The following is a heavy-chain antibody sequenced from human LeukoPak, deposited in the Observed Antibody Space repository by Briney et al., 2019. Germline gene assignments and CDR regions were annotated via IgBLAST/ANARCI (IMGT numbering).Heavy chain of an antibody. D-gene: IGHD6-6*01. CDR1: GFISSDYY. CDR2: ISPNGTDI. J-gene: IGHJ4*02. V-gene: IGHV3-11*01. Sequence: PGGSLRLSCAASGFISSDYYMSWIRQSPGKGLKWISHISPNGTDIYSIDSVRGRFIISRDNAKNSLYLQMNSLRAEDTAVYYCASGSSSVGYWGQGTLVTVSS. CDR3: ASGSSSVGY.